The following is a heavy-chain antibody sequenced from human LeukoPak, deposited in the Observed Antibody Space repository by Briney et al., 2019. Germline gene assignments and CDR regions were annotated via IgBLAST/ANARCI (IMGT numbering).Heavy chain of an antibody. V-gene: IGHV3-64D*06. CDR3: VKDRGQGYYFDY. J-gene: IGHJ4*02. CDR2: ISGDGGST. D-gene: IGHD3-10*01. CDR1: GFSFSTFA. Sequence: PGGSLRLSCSASGFSFSTFAMHWVREAPGEGLEYVSTISGDGGSTYYADSVKGRFTISRDNSRNTLFLQMSSLRAEDTAVYYCVKDRGQGYYFDYWRQGTLVTVSS.